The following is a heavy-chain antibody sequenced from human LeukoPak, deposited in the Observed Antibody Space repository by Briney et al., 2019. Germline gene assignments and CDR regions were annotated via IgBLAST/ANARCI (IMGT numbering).Heavy chain of an antibody. D-gene: IGHD3-22*01. J-gene: IGHJ6*02. CDR3: ARMYYYDSSGYYRDYYYYAMDV. CDR2: IYYSGST. V-gene: IGHV4-59*01. CDR1: GGSISSYY. Sequence: PSETLSLTCTVSGGSISSYYWSWIRQPPGKGLEWIGYIYYSGSTNYNPSLKSRVTISVDTSKNQFSLKLSSVTAADTAVYYCARMYYYDSSGYYRDYYYYAMDVWGQGTTVTVSS.